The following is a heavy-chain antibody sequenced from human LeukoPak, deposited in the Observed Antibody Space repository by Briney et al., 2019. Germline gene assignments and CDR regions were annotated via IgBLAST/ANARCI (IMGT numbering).Heavy chain of an antibody. CDR1: GDSVSSNSAA. V-gene: IGHV6-1*01. Sequence: SQTLSLTCAISGDSVSSNSAAWNWLRQSPSRGLEWLGRTYYRSQWYNEYEPSVRSRIIITTDTSANHVSLQLNSVTPEDTAAYYCTRELGGFDHWGQGTLVTVSS. CDR3: TRELGGFDH. D-gene: IGHD3-16*01. J-gene: IGHJ4*02. CDR2: TYYRSQWYN.